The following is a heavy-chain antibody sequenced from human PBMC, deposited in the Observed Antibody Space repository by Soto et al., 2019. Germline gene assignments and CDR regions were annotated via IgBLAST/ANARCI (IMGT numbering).Heavy chain of an antibody. CDR2: IYHRGSN. D-gene: IGHD3-10*01. V-gene: IGHV4-4*02. J-gene: IGHJ6*02. CDR3: ARDSGGSGSYFYYYGMDV. CDR1: GGSISSSNC. Sequence: QVQLQESGPGLVKPSGTLSLTCAVSGGSISSSNCWSWVRQPPGKGLAWIGEIYHRGSNHYNPSLKSRVTISVDKSNHQFALKLSSVTAADTAVYYCARDSGGSGSYFYYYGMDVWGQGTTVTVSS.